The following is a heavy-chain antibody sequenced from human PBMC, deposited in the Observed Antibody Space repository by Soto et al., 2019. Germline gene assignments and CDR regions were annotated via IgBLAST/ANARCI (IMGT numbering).Heavy chain of an antibody. CDR1: GYTFTSYG. CDR3: ARDQGDDGTPYYYYGMDV. V-gene: IGHV1-18*04. CDR2: LSAYNGNT. J-gene: IGHJ6*02. Sequence: QVQLVQSGAEVKKPGASVKVSCKASGYTFTSYGISWVRQAPGQGLEWMGWLSAYNGNTNYAQKLQGRVTMTPDTSTSRAYRELRSLRSDDTAVYYCARDQGDDGTPYYYYGMDVWFQGTTLTVSS.